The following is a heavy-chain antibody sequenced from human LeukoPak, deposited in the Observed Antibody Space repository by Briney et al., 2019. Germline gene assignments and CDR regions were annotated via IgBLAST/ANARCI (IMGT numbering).Heavy chain of an antibody. V-gene: IGHV1-18*01. Sequence: GASVKVSCKASGYTFTSYSISWVRQAPGQGLEWMGWVSAYNGNTNYAQNLQDRVTMTTDTSTSTAYMELRSLRSDDTAVYYCARDRDFWSGYASYNWFDPWGQGTLVTVSS. CDR2: VSAYNGNT. CDR1: GYTFTSYS. J-gene: IGHJ5*02. CDR3: ARDRDFWSGYASYNWFDP. D-gene: IGHD3-3*01.